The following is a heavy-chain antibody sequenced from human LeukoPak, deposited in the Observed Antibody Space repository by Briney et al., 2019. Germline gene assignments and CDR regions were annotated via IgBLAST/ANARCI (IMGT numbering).Heavy chain of an antibody. CDR2: MSPHNGHT. Sequence: ASVKVSCKASGYTFIDYDISWVRQAPGQGLEWMGLMSPHNGHTEYAQNFQGRVTMTRDTSTGTAYMELRSLRSEDTAVYYCASWFGENDALDIWGQGTMVTVSS. J-gene: IGHJ3*02. D-gene: IGHD3-10*01. V-gene: IGHV1-8*01. CDR3: ASWFGENDALDI. CDR1: GYTFIDYD.